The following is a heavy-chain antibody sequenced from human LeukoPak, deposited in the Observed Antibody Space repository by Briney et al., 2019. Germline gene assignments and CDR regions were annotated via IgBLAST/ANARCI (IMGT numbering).Heavy chain of an antibody. V-gene: IGHV1-69*13. CDR2: IIPIFGTA. CDR3: ARDLGGLRREDY. Sequence: SSVKVSCKACGGTFSSYGISLVRQAPGQGLEWMGGIIPIFGTANYAQKFQGRVTITADESTSTAYMELSSLRPEDTAVYYCARDLGGLRREDYWGQGTLVTVSS. J-gene: IGHJ4*02. D-gene: IGHD4-17*01. CDR1: GGTFSSYG.